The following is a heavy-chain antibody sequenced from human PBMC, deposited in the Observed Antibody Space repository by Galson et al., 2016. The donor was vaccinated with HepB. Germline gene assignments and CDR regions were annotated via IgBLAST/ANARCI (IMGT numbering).Heavy chain of an antibody. V-gene: IGHV3-33*01. CDR1: GFTFSSYG. CDR2: IQFDGSKK. J-gene: IGHJ5*02. CDR3: ARDLGYGSNWFDP. D-gene: IGHD3-10*01. Sequence: SLRLSCAGSGFTFSSYGMHWVRQAPGKGLEWVAAIQFDGSKKYYGDSVKGRFTISRDDSKNTVYLQMSSLRAEDTAIYFCARDLGYGSNWFDPRGQGTLVTVSS.